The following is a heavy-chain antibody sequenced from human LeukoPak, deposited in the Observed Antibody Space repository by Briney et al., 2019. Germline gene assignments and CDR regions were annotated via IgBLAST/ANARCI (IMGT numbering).Heavy chain of an antibody. CDR3: ARRVDAFDI. V-gene: IGHV3-48*01. CDR1: GFTFSIYT. J-gene: IGHJ3*02. CDR2: IGSGSSTI. Sequence: GGSLRLSCAASGFTFSIYTMNWVRQAPGKGLEWLSYIGSGSSTIYYADSVRGRFTISRDNAKNSLYLEMNSLRAEDTAVYYCARRVDAFDIWGQGTMVTVSS.